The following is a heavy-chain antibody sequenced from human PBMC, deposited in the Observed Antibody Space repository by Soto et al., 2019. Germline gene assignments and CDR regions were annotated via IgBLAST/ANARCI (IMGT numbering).Heavy chain of an antibody. CDR1: GFTFSDYY. CDR3: ARDRRGVMATPPDAFDI. D-gene: IGHD3-16*01. CDR2: ISSSSSYT. Sequence: QVQLVESGGGLVKPGGSLRLSCAASGFTFSDYYMSWIRQAPGKGLEWVSYISSSSSYTNYADSVKGRFTISRDNAKNSLYLQMNSLRAEDTSVYYCARDRRGVMATPPDAFDIWGQGTMVTVSS. V-gene: IGHV3-11*06. J-gene: IGHJ3*02.